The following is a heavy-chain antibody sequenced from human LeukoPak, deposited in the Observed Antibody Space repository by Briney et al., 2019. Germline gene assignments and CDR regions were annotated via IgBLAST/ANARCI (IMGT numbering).Heavy chain of an antibody. J-gene: IGHJ4*02. D-gene: IGHD3-10*01. CDR3: AKEPYHSMVRGVIISEGDY. CDR1: GFTFSSYG. Sequence: QAGGSLRLSCAASGFTFSSYGMSWVRQAPGKGLEWVSAISGSGGSTYYADSVKGRFTISRDNSKNTLYLQMNSLRAEDTAVYYCAKEPYHSMVRGVIISEGDYWGQGTLVTVSS. V-gene: IGHV3-23*01. CDR2: ISGSGGST.